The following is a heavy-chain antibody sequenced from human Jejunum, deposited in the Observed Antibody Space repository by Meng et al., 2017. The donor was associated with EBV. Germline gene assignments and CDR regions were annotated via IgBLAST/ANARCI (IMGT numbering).Heavy chain of an antibody. CDR1: GGSVNSGNVY. CDR3: AGLRYSGYDRAFDY. V-gene: IGHV4-61*01. CDR2: IYYSGST. D-gene: IGHD5-12*01. J-gene: IGHJ4*02. Sequence: QLRLQESGPGLGKPSETLSLTSTVAGGSVNSGNVYWSWIRQPPGKGLEWIGYIYYSGSTNYIPSLKSRVTISLDTSKNQFSLKLSSVTAADTAVYYCAGLRYSGYDRAFDYWGQGALVTVSS.